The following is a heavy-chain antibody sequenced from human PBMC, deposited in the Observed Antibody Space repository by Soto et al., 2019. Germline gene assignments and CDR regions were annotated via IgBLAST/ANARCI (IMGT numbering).Heavy chain of an antibody. CDR2: IYYSGNT. Sequence: PSETLSLTCTVSGGSISSSSYYWGWIRQPPGKGLEWIGSIYYSGNTYYNPSLKSRVTISVDTAKNQFSLKLSSVTAADTAVYYCVTAAIQGHQVEGQPPTSQNLDYWGQGILVTVSS. J-gene: IGHJ4*02. V-gene: IGHV4-39*01. D-gene: IGHD6-25*01. CDR1: GGSISSSSYY. CDR3: VTAAIQGHQVEGQPPTSQNLDY.